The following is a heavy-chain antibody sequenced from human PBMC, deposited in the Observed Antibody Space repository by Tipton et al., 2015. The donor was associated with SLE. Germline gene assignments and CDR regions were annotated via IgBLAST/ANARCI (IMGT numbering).Heavy chain of an antibody. D-gene: IGHD6-19*01. V-gene: IGHV4-39*07. CDR3: ATSHERHSSGCTFDY. Sequence: TLSLTCTVSGGSISSRSHYWGWIRQPPGKGLEWIGSIHYTGTTYYSPSLKSRVTISVDASKNQFSLKLSSVTAADTAVYYCATSHERHSSGCTFDYWGQGTLVTVSS. CDR2: IHYTGTT. J-gene: IGHJ4*02. CDR1: GGSISSRSHY.